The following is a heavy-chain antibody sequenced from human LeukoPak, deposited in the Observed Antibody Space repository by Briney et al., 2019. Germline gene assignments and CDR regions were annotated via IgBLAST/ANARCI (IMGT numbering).Heavy chain of an antibody. CDR2: INSDGSST. CDR1: GFNFSSYW. D-gene: IGHD3-9*01. J-gene: IGHJ6*04. V-gene: IGHV3-74*01. CDR3: ARGNYDILTGSGNYYYGMDV. Sequence: GGSLRLSCAASGFNFSSYWMHWVRQAPGKGLVWVSRINSDGSSTSYADSVKGRFTISRDNAKNTLYLQMNSLRAEDTAVYYCARGNYDILTGSGNYYYGMDVWGKGTTVTVSS.